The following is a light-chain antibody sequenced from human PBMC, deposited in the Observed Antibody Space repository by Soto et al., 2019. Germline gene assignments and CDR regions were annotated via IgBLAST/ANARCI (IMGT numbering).Light chain of an antibody. J-gene: IGKJ1*01. Sequence: EIVLTQSPGTLSLSPGERATLSCRASQSVSSSYLAWYQQKPGQAPRLLIYGASSRATGIPDRFSGSGSGRDVAITISRLESEDCAVYYCQQYVSSPRAFGQGSKVEIK. CDR1: QSVSSSY. V-gene: IGKV3-20*01. CDR3: QQYVSSPRA. CDR2: GAS.